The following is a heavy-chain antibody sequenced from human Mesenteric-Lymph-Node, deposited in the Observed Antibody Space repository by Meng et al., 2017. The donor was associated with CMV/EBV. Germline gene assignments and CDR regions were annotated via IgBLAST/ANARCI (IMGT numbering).Heavy chain of an antibody. D-gene: IGHD2-21*01. CDR2: ISDFGGST. Sequence: GESLKISCAASGFTFSSYGMHWVRQAPGKGLEWVSGISDFGGSTYYADSVKGRFTTSRDNSKNTMFLQMNSLRAEDTAVYYCVKDASSWDCGPDCYSDYWGQGTLVTVSS. V-gene: IGHV3-NL1*01. J-gene: IGHJ4*02. CDR3: VKDASSWDCGPDCYSDY. CDR1: GFTFSSYG.